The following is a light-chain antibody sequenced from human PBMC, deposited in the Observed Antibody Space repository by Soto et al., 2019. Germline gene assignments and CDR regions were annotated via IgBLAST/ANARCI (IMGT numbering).Light chain of an antibody. J-gene: IGKJ1*01. CDR1: QSISSW. V-gene: IGKV1-5*01. CDR3: QQYISESWT. CDR2: DVS. Sequence: DIQMTQSPSTLSASVRDRVTITCRASQSISSWLAWYQQKPGKAPNLLIYDVSSLESGVPSRFSGSGSGTEFTLSISSLQPDDFATYYCQQYISESWTFGQGTKVDIK.